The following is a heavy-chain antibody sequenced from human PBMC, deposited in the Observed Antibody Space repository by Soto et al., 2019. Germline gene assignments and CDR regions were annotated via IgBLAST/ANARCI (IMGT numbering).Heavy chain of an antibody. CDR1: GFTFSSYA. D-gene: IGHD5-18*01. CDR3: TKSHSTALVPYYFDY. J-gene: IGHJ4*02. CDR2: MSSDGSNT. Sequence: QVRLVESGGGVVQPGTSLRLSCAASGFTFSSYAIHWVRQAPGKGLEWVAFMSSDGSNTFYADSVRGRFTVSRDNSKSTLYLQMNGLMPEDTAVYYCTKSHSTALVPYYFDYWGQVTLVTVSS. V-gene: IGHV3-30*18.